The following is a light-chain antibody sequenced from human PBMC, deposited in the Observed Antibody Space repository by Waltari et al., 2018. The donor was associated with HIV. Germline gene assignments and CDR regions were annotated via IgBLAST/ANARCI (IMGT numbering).Light chain of an antibody. CDR1: SSDIGGYNY. V-gene: IGLV2-8*01. J-gene: IGLJ2*01. CDR3: SSYAPTDNFYVL. CDR2: EVT. Sequence: QSALTQPPSASGSPGQSVTISCTGTSSDIGGYNYVSWYQQHPGKAPKLIMTEVTKRTSGVPDRFSGSKSGNTASLTVSGLQAEDEAHYYCSSYAPTDNFYVLFGGGTALTVL.